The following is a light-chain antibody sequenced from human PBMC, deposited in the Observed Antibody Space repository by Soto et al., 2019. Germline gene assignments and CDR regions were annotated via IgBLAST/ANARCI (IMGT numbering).Light chain of an antibody. CDR1: QSVSSNY. CDR2: GVS. CDR3: QQYIDWPPGT. V-gene: IGKV3-20*01. Sequence: EIVLTQSPGTLSLSPGERATLSCRASQSVSSNYFAWYQQKPGQAPRLLIYGVSSRATGIPDRFSGSGSGTDFTLTISRLEPEDFAVYYCQQYIDWPPGTFGQGTKVDIK. J-gene: IGKJ1*01.